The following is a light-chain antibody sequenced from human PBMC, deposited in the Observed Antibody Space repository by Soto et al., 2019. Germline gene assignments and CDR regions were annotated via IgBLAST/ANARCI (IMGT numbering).Light chain of an antibody. J-gene: IGLJ3*02. CDR3: ETWGCNTRV. CDR2: LEGSGSY. Sequence: QLVLTQSSSASASLGSSVKLTCTLSSGHSSYIIAWHQQQPGKAPRYLMRLEGSGSYNKGSGVPDRFSGSSSGADRYLTISNLQSEDEADYYCETWGCNTRVFGGGTKLTVL. V-gene: IGLV4-60*03. CDR1: SGHSSYI.